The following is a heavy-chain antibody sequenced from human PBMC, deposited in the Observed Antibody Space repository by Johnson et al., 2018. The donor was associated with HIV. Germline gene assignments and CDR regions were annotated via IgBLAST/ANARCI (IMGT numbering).Heavy chain of an antibody. CDR1: GFIFDDYG. CDR3: ARRDSGSLSFDL. J-gene: IGHJ3*01. CDR2: INWNGGNT. V-gene: IGHV3-20*04. D-gene: IGHD1-26*01. Sequence: VQLVESGGGLVQPGRSLRLSCAASGFIFDDYGLNWVRQGPGKGLEWVSGINWNGGNTGYANSVKGRCTISRDNDKSSVYMQMNNLRAEDTAFYYCARRDSGSLSFDLWGQGTMVTVSS.